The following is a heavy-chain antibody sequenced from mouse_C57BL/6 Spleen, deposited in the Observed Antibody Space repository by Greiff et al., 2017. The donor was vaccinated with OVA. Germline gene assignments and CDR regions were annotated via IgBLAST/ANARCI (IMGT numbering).Heavy chain of an antibody. CDR2: IDPSDSET. J-gene: IGHJ3*01. CDR1: GYTFTSYW. CDR3: ARNYDYDGAWFAY. V-gene: IGHV1-52*01. Sequence: VKLQQPGAELVRPGSSVKLSCKASGYTFTSYWMHWVKQRPIQGLEWIGNIDPSDSETHYNQKFKDKATLTVDKSSSTAYMQLSSLTSEDSAVYYCARNYDYDGAWFAYWGQGTLVTVSA. D-gene: IGHD2-4*01.